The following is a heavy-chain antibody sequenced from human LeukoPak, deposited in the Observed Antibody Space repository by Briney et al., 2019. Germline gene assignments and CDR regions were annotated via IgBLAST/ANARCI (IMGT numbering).Heavy chain of an antibody. CDR1: GFTFSSYG. CDR3: ARNSGVRDSIDY. Sequence: GGSLRLSCAASGFTFSSYGMNLVRQAPGKGLEWVSSISSSSTYIYYADSVKGRSTISRDNAKNSLYLQMNSLRAEDTAVYYCARNSGVRDSIDYWGQGTLVTVSS. V-gene: IGHV3-21*01. D-gene: IGHD3-10*01. J-gene: IGHJ4*02. CDR2: ISSSSTYI.